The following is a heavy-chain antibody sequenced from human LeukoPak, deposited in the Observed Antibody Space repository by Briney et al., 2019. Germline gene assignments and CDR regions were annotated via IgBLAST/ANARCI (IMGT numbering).Heavy chain of an antibody. V-gene: IGHV3-30*02. CDR3: ARGQVPQYCSGGSCYTPNWFDP. CDR1: GFTFSSYG. D-gene: IGHD2-15*01. CDR2: IRYDGSNK. J-gene: IGHJ5*02. Sequence: GGSLRLSCAASGFTFSSYGMHWVRQAPGKGLEWVAFIRYDGSNKYYADSVKGRFTISRDNSKNTLYLQMNRLRAEDTAVYYCARGQVPQYCSGGSCYTPNWFDPWGQGTLVTVSS.